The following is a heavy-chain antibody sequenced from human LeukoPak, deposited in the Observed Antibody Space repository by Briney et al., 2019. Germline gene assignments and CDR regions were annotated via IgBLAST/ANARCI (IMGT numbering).Heavy chain of an antibody. Sequence: ASVKVSCKASGYTFTGYYIHWVRQAPGQGLEWMGWINPNSGGTNYAQKFQGRVTMTRDTSITTAYMELSRLRSDDTAVYYCAREVHDSSGRGVAFDTWGQGTMVTVSS. CDR1: GYTFTGYY. CDR3: AREVHDSSGRGVAFDT. D-gene: IGHD3-22*01. CDR2: INPNSGGT. V-gene: IGHV1-2*02. J-gene: IGHJ3*02.